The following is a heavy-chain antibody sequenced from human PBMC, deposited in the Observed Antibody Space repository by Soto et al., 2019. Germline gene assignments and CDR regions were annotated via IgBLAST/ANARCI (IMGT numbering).Heavy chain of an antibody. J-gene: IGHJ2*01. CDR1: GGTFSSYT. CDR2: IIPILGIA. CDR3: ARVAVYCSSTSRYNWYFDL. V-gene: IGHV1-69*02. Sequence: QVQLVQSGAEVKKPGSSVKVSCKASGGTFSSYTISWVRQAPGQGLEWMGRIIPILGIANYAQKFQGRVTITADKSTSTAYMELSSLRSEDTAVYYCARVAVYCSSTSRYNWYFDLWGRGTLVTVSS. D-gene: IGHD2-2*02.